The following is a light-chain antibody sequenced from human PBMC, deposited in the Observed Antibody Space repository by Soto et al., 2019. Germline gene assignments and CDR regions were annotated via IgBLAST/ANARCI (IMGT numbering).Light chain of an antibody. Sequence: QTVVTQEPSFSVSPGGTVTLTCGLSSGSVFSSYYPSWYQQTPGQAPRTLIYSTRTRSSGVPDRFSGSILGNTAALTITGAQADDESDYYCALYMGDGIWVFGGGTKLTVL. V-gene: IGLV8-61*01. CDR2: STR. J-gene: IGLJ3*02. CDR1: SGSVFSSYY. CDR3: ALYMGDGIWV.